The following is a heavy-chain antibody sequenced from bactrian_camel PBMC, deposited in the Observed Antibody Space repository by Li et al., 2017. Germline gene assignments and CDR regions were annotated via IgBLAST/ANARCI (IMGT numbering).Heavy chain of an antibody. V-gene: IGHV3S53*01. D-gene: IGHD2*01. Sequence: VQLVESGGGSVQAGGSLRLACVASGYTHEGLCMGWFRQGPGKQREGVAAIAGDGRTDYADSVKGRFTISRDDAKNTVYLQMNSLKSEDTALYYCVTPHSPGWSYEYSYWGQGTQVTVS. CDR1: GYTHEGLC. CDR3: VTPHSPGWSYEYSY. J-gene: IGHJ4*01. CDR2: IAGDGRT.